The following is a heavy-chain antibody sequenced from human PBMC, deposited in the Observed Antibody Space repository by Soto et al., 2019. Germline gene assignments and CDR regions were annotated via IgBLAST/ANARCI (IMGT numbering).Heavy chain of an antibody. Sequence: SVKVSCKASGGTFSSYAISWVRQAPGQGLEWMGGIIPIFGTAKYAQKLQGRVTITADESTSTAYMELSSLRSEDTAVYYCARSLRFFEWAHPLYYYYGIDVWGQGTTVTVSS. V-gene: IGHV1-69*13. CDR1: GGTFSSYA. CDR2: IIPIFGTA. D-gene: IGHD3-3*01. J-gene: IGHJ6*02. CDR3: ARSLRFFEWAHPLYYYYGIDV.